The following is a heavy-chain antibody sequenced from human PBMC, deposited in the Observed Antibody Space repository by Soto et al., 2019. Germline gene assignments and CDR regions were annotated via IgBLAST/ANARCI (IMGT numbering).Heavy chain of an antibody. CDR2: IYYSGST. CDR3: AISHDYGDHMYFFQH. V-gene: IGHV4-59*01. D-gene: IGHD4-17*01. Sequence: ASETLSLTCTVSGGSISSYYWSWIRQPPGKGLEWIGYIYYSGSTNYNPSLKSRVTISVDTSKNQFSLKLSSVTAADTAVYYCAISHDYGDHMYFFQHWGQGTLVTVSS. CDR1: GGSISSYY. J-gene: IGHJ1*01.